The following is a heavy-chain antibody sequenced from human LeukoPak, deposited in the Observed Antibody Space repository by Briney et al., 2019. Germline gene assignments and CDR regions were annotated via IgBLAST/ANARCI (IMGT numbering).Heavy chain of an antibody. V-gene: IGHV4-39*01. Sequence: SEALSLTCSVSGGSISSSSYYWGWLRQPPGKGLEWIGSIFFSGSTYYNPSLKSRVTISVDTSKNQFSLILSSMTAADTAVYYCARHRIQPPALMDVWGQGTTVTASS. CDR1: GGSISSSSYY. J-gene: IGHJ6*02. D-gene: IGHD5-18*01. CDR3: ARHRIQPPALMDV. CDR2: IFFSGST.